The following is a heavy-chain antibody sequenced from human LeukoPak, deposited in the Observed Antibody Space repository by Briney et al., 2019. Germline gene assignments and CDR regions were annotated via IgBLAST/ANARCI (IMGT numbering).Heavy chain of an antibody. CDR2: IYLSGST. CDR1: GGSISSYY. D-gene: IGHD3-22*01. V-gene: IGHV4-59*06. Sequence: PSETLSLTCTVSGGSISSYYWSWIRQPPGKGLEWIGYIYLSGSTYYNPSLKSRVTISVDTSKNQFSLKLSSVTAADTAVYYCASLNYDSSGYHHWYFDLWGRGTLVTVSS. CDR3: ASLNYDSSGYHHWYFDL. J-gene: IGHJ2*01.